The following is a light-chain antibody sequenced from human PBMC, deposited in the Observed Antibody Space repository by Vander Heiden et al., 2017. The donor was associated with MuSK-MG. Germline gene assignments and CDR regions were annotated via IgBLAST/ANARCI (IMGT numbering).Light chain of an antibody. Sequence: DMQLTRSPSSLSASVGDTVTITCRASQSIRTYLNWYQQKPGKAPKLLIYSVSNLQVGVPSRFTGNEFGTCLTLTSGVLQADAFTSYFCKRAYGTEPLTFGGGTRVEI. V-gene: IGKV1-39*01. J-gene: IGKJ4*01. CDR3: KRAYGTEPLT. CDR2: SVS. CDR1: QSIRTY.